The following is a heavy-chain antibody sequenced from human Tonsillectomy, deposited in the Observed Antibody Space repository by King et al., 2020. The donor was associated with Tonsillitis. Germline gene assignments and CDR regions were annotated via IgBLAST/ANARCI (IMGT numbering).Heavy chain of an antibody. CDR3: ASGFLQFSQWLALSNYSDH. J-gene: IGHJ4*02. V-gene: IGHV4-34*01. CDR2: INYSGTT. Sequence: VQLQQWGAGLLKPSETLSLTCAVYGGSFSGYHWSWLRQPPGKGLEWNGQINYSGTTNYSPSLKSRVTMSVDPYKNQFSLNLTSVTAADTAVYYCASGFLQFSQWLALSNYSDHWGQRIQVAVFS. CDR1: GGSFSGYH. D-gene: IGHD3-3*01.